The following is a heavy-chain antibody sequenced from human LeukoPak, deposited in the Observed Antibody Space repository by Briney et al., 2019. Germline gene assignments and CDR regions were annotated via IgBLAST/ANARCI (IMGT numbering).Heavy chain of an antibody. J-gene: IGHJ4*02. CDR3: AGGYCSSTSCYTPIDY. Sequence: ASVKVSCKASGYTFTGYYVNWVRQAPGQGLEWMGWINPNSGGTNYAQKFQGRVTMTRDTSISTAYMELSRLRSDDTAVYYCAGGYCSSTSCYTPIDYWGQGTLVTVSS. CDR2: INPNSGGT. V-gene: IGHV1-2*02. CDR1: GYTFTGYY. D-gene: IGHD2-2*02.